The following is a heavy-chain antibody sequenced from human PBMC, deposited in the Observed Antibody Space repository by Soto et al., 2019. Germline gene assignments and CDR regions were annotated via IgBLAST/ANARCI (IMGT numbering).Heavy chain of an antibody. Sequence: XSVKVSCKASGYTFTSYGISWVRQAPGQGLERMGWISAYNGNTNYAQKLQGRVTMTTDTSTSTAYMELSSLRSDDTAVYYSARDMPTPTGFSPWGPGPLVTVSS. J-gene: IGHJ5*02. CDR3: ARDMPTPTGFSP. CDR1: GYTFTSYG. V-gene: IGHV1-18*01. D-gene: IGHD1-1*01. CDR2: ISAYNGNT.